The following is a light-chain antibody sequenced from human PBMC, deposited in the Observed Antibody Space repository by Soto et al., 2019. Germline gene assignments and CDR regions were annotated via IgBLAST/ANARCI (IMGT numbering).Light chain of an antibody. V-gene: IGKV3-15*01. CDR2: GAS. CDR3: QQYYDWPTIT. J-gene: IGKJ5*01. Sequence: EIVMTQSPATLSVPPGDRATLSCRASESVRSNLAWYQQKPGQAPRLLIYGASIRAADIPARFSGSGSGTEFTLTISTLQSEDFPVYYCQQYYDWPTITFGQGTRLE. CDR1: ESVRSN.